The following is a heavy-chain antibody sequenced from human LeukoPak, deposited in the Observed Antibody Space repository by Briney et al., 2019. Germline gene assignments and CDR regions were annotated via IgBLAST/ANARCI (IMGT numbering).Heavy chain of an antibody. CDR1: GFIFSDYY. D-gene: IGHD6-19*01. V-gene: IGHV3-11*01. J-gene: IGHJ3*02. Sequence: GGSLRLSCAASGFIFSDYYMSWIRQAPGKGLEWVSYISSSGSTIYYADSVKGRFTISRDNAKNSLYLQMNSLRAEDTAVYYCARDPAVAGTAFDIWGQGTMVTVSS. CDR3: ARDPAVAGTAFDI. CDR2: ISSSGSTI.